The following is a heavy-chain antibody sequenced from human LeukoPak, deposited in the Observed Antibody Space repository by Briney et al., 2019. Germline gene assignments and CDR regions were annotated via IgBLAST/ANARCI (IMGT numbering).Heavy chain of an antibody. CDR2: INHSGST. CDR3: ARGGNAGYSSGWYGGSFDY. Sequence: PSETLSLTCAVYGGSFSGYYWSWIRQPPGKGLEWIGEINHSGSTNYNPSLKSRVTISVDTSKNQFSLKLSSVTAADTAVYYCARGGNAGYSSGWYGGSFDYWGQGTLVTVSS. V-gene: IGHV4-34*01. CDR1: GGSFSGYY. J-gene: IGHJ4*02. D-gene: IGHD6-19*01.